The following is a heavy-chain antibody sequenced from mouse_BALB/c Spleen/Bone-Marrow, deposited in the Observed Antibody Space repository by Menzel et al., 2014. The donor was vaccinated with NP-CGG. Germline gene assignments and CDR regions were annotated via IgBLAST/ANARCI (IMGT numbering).Heavy chain of an antibody. CDR2: INPSNGGT. Sequence: QVQLKESGAELVKPGASVKLSCEASGYTFTSYYIYWVKQRPGQGLEWIGEINPSNGGTNFNEKFKSKATLTVDKSSSTAYMQLSSLTSEDSAVYYCTRSNGNWFAYWGQGTLVTVSA. CDR3: TRSNGNWFAY. D-gene: IGHD2-1*01. J-gene: IGHJ3*01. V-gene: IGHV1S81*02. CDR1: GYTFTSYY.